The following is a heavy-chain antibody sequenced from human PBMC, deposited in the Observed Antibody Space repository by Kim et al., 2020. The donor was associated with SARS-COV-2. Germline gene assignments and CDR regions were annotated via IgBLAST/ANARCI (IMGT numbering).Heavy chain of an antibody. V-gene: IGHV1-46*01. Sequence: ASVKVSCKASGYTFTSYYMHWVRQAPGQGLEWMGIINPSGGSTSYAQKFQGRVTMTRDTSTSTVYMELSSLRSEDTAVYYCARERGGAYDFWSGLISGYGMDVWGQGTTVTVSS. CDR3: ARERGGAYDFWSGLISGYGMDV. CDR2: INPSGGST. CDR1: GYTFTSYY. D-gene: IGHD3-3*01. J-gene: IGHJ6*02.